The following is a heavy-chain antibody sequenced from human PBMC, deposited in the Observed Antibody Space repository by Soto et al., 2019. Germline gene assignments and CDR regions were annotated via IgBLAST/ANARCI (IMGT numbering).Heavy chain of an antibody. CDR3: SRSYYDSSGYYVFFDY. J-gene: IGHJ4*02. V-gene: IGHV4-39*01. CDR2: IYYSGST. D-gene: IGHD3-22*01. Sequence: AKTLSETWTVSGGSTSRSCYFWGWIRQHTGKGLEWIGSIYYSGSTYYNPSLKSRVTISVDTSKNQFSLKLSSVTAADTAVYYFSRSYYDSSGYYVFFDYWGQGTLV. CDR1: GGSTSRSCYF.